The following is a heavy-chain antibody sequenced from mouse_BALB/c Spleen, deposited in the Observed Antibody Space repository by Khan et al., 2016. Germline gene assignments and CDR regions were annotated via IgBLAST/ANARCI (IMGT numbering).Heavy chain of an antibody. CDR3: ARGATAVYAMDY. V-gene: IGHV3-2*02. D-gene: IGHD3-3*01. Sequence: VQLQASGPGLVKPSQSLSLTCTVTGYSITSDYAWKWIRQFPGNKLEWMGYISYSGRTRYNPSPKSRIPIRRDQSKNQLFLQLNSVTTEDTATYYCARGATAVYAMDYWGQGTSVTVSS. CDR2: ISYSGRT. J-gene: IGHJ4*01. CDR1: GYSITSDYA.